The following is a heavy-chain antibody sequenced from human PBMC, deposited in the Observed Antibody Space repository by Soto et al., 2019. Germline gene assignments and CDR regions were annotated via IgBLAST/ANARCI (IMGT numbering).Heavy chain of an antibody. D-gene: IGHD3-10*01. V-gene: IGHV1-2*04. J-gene: IGHJ4*01. Sequence: ASVKVSCKASGYTFTGYYMHWVRQAPGQGLEWMGWINPNSGGTNYAQKFQGWVTITRDTSASTAYMELSSLRSEDTAVYYCAKPRHYGTGSYYYVGGFDHWGQGTPVTVSS. CDR3: AKPRHYGTGSYYYVGGFDH. CDR1: GYTFTGYY. CDR2: INPNSGGT.